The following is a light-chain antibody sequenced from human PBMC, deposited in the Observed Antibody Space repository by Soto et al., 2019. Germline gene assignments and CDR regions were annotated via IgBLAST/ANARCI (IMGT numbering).Light chain of an antibody. CDR3: QQYSSSFRT. J-gene: IGKJ1*01. Sequence: TQSPATLSVSPGERATLSCRASQSVSSYLAWYQQKPGQAPRVLIYGASRRATGIPDRFSGSGSGTDFTLTISRLEPEDFAVYYCQQYSSSFRTFGQGTKVDIK. CDR2: GAS. V-gene: IGKV3-20*01. CDR1: QSVSSY.